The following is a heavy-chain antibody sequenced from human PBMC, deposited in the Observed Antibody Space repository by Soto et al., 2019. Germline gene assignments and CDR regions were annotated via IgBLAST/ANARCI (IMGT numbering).Heavy chain of an antibody. CDR2: FYSGGST. Sequence: EVQLVESGGGLIQAGGSLRLSCEAFGFTVSTNYMSWVRQTPGKGLEWVSVFYSGGSTFYADSVKGRFTISRDNSRNTLDLQMRSLRAEDTAVYYCARGCPSMTYNGEYYFDYWGQGPLVTVSS. J-gene: IGHJ4*02. V-gene: IGHV3-53*01. D-gene: IGHD3-3*02. CDR3: ARGCPSMTYNGEYYFDY. CDR1: GFTVSTNY.